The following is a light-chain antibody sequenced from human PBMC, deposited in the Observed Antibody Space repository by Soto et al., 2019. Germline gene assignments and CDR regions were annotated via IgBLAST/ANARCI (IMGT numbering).Light chain of an antibody. V-gene: IGKV3-15*01. CDR1: QSVSVN. Sequence: EIVMAHAACSLSVSRGERATLSCRGSQSVSVNLAWYQQKPGQAPRLLIYGVSNRATGIPARFSGSESGTEFTLTISSLQSEDFAVYSCQQYNDWPFTFGPGTKVDIK. CDR3: QQYNDWPFT. J-gene: IGKJ3*01. CDR2: GVS.